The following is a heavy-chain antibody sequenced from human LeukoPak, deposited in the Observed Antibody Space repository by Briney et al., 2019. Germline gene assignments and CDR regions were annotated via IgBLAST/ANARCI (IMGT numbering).Heavy chain of an antibody. CDR3: ARVTYYFDSRGYYAFDY. CDR2: VSGSGGDT. J-gene: IGHJ4*02. Sequence: PGGSLRLSCTASGFTFTSYAISWARRAPGKGLEWVSAVSGSGGDTYSADSVEGRFTISRDNSKNTLSLQMNSLRAEDTAVYYCARVTYYFDSRGYYAFDYWGQGTLVTVSS. CDR1: GFTFTSYA. D-gene: IGHD3-22*01. V-gene: IGHV3-23*01.